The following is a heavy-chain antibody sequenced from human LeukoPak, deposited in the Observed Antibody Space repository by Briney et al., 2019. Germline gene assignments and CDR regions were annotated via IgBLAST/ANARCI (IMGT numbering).Heavy chain of an antibody. J-gene: IGHJ4*02. CDR1: GFTFSSYS. D-gene: IGHD3-16*02. Sequence: GGSLRLSCAASGFTFSSYSMNWVGQAPGKGLEWVSYISSSSSTIYYADSVKGRFTISRDNAKNSLYLQMNSLRDEDTVVYYCARDQYDYVWGSYRDFDYWGQGTLVTVSS. CDR3: ARDQYDYVWGSYRDFDY. CDR2: ISSSSSTI. V-gene: IGHV3-48*02.